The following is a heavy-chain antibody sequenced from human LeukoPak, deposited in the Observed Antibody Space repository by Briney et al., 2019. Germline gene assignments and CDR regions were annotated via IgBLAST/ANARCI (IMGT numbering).Heavy chain of an antibody. CDR1: GSTVSSYY. CDR3: ARSKGGSSGSRIFDY. Sequence: PGGSLRLSCAASGSTVSSYYMNWVRQAPGKGPECVSVIYSAGSTYYADSVKGRFTISRDNSKNTLYLQMNSLRVEDTAVYYCARSKGGSSGSRIFDYWGQGTLVTVSS. CDR2: IYSAGST. J-gene: IGHJ4*02. D-gene: IGHD6-19*01. V-gene: IGHV3-53*01.